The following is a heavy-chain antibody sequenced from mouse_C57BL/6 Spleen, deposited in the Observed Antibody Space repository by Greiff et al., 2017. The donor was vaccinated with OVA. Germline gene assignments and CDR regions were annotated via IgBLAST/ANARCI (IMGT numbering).Heavy chain of an antibody. CDR1: GYSFTDYN. D-gene: IGHD4-1*01. V-gene: IGHV1-39*01. Sequence: EVQLQQSGPELVKPGASVKISCKASGYSFTDYNMNWVKQSNGKSLEWIGVINPNYGTTGSNQKFKGKATLTVDQSSSTAYMQLNGLTSKDSAVDDGARVWAPNWGYFDYWGQGTTLTVSS. J-gene: IGHJ2*01. CDR3: ARVWAPNWGYFDY. CDR2: INPNYGTT.